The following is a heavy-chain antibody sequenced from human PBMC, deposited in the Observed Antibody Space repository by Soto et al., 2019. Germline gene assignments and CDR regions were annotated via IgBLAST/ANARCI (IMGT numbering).Heavy chain of an antibody. CDR2: NDGSGGIT. Sequence: QLLQSGGGLVQPGGSLTLSCAASGFTFGTTDMSWVRQAPGGGLEWVSTNDGSGGITYYADSVKGRFTISRDNSRNTVYLQMNSLRGDDTALYYCVKNSGWFNTWGQGALVTVSS. J-gene: IGHJ5*02. V-gene: IGHV3-23*01. D-gene: IGHD3-10*01. CDR3: VKNSGWFNT. CDR1: GFTFGTTD.